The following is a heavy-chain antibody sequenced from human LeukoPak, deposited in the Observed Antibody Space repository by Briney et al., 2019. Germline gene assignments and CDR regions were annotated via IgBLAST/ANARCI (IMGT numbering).Heavy chain of an antibody. Sequence: PGRSLRLSCAASGFTFSSYGMHWVRQAPGKGLEWVAVISYDGSNEYYADSVKGRFTISRDNSKNTLYLQMNSLRAEDTAVYYCAKEGYCSGGSCYAFEGFYFDYWGQGTLVTVSS. V-gene: IGHV3-30*18. CDR1: GFTFSSYG. D-gene: IGHD2-15*01. CDR2: ISYDGSNE. J-gene: IGHJ4*02. CDR3: AKEGYCSGGSCYAFEGFYFDY.